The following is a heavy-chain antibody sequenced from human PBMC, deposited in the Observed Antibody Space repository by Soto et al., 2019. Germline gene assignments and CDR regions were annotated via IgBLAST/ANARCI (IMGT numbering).Heavy chain of an antibody. V-gene: IGHV4-31*03. Sequence: SETLSLTCTVSGGSIGSGGYYWSWIRQHPGKGLEWIGYIYYSGSTYYNPSLKSRVTISVDTSKNQFSLKLSSVTAADTAVYYCARVVVDLYYYRMDVWGQGTTVTVSS. D-gene: IGHD5-12*01. CDR3: ARVVVDLYYYRMDV. CDR2: IYYSGST. CDR1: GGSIGSGGYY. J-gene: IGHJ6*02.